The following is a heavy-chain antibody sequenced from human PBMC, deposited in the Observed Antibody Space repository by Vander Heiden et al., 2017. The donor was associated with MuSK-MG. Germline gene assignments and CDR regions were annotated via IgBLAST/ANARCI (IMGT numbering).Heavy chain of an antibody. J-gene: IGHJ4*02. Sequence: QVQLVQSGTEVKKPGASVKVSCKASGYTFTSYYIHWVRQAPGQGVEWMGIINPSGGGPTYAQKSQGRVTMTRDTSTSTVYMELSSLRSDDTAVYYCARENGGYYFDFWGQGTLVTVSS. D-gene: IGHD2-15*01. CDR2: INPSGGGP. V-gene: IGHV1-46*03. CDR1: GYTFTSYY. CDR3: ARENGGYYFDF.